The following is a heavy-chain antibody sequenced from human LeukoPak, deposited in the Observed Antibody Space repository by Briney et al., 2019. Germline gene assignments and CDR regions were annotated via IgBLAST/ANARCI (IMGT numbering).Heavy chain of an antibody. CDR3: ARDRSSGWYGGHDY. V-gene: IGHV4-30-4*08. CDR1: GGSISSGDYY. Sequence: SQTLSLTCTVSGGSISSGDYYWSWIRQPPGKGLEWIGFIYYSGSTYYNPSLKSRVTISIDTSKNQFSLKLSSVTAADTAVYYCARDRSSGWYGGHDYWGQGTLVTVSS. J-gene: IGHJ4*02. D-gene: IGHD6-19*01. CDR2: IYYSGST.